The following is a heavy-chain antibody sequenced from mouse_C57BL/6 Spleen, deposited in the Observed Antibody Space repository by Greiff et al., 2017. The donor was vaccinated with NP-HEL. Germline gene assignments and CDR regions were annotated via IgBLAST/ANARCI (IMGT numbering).Heavy chain of an antibody. CDR1: GYTFTSYW. CDR2: IYPSDSET. CDR3: ARDYYGRAY. V-gene: IGHV1-61*01. Sequence: VQLQQPGAELVRPGSSVNLSCKASGYTFTSYWMDWVKQRPGQGLEWIGNIYPSDSETHYNQKFKDKATLTVDKSSSTAYMQLSSLTSEDSAVYYCARDYYGRAYWGQGTLVTVSA. J-gene: IGHJ3*01. D-gene: IGHD1-1*01.